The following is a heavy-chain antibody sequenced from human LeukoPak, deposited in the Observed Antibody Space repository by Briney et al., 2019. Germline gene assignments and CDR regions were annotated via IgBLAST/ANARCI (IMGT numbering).Heavy chain of an antibody. CDR3: ARSRYDSSGYYYVSRDAFDI. Sequence: PSETLSLTCAVHGVSFSGYYWSWIRQPPGKGLEWIGSIYYSGSTYYNPSLKSRVTISVDTSKNQFSLKLSSVTAADTAVYYCARSRYDSSGYYYVSRDAFDIWGQGTMVTVSS. V-gene: IGHV4-34*01. J-gene: IGHJ3*02. D-gene: IGHD3-22*01. CDR1: GVSFSGYY. CDR2: IYYSGST.